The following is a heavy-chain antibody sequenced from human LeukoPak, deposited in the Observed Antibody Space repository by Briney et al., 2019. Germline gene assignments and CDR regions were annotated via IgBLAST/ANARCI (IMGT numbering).Heavy chain of an antibody. CDR3: ARRGYDSSGYLSYYFDF. V-gene: IGHV4-34*01. D-gene: IGHD3-22*01. Sequence: PSETLSLTCAVYGGSFSVYYWSWVRQPPGKGLEWIGEINHSGSTNYNPSLKSRVTTSADTSKKHFSLKLSSVTAADTAVYYCARRGYDSSGYLSYYFDFWGQGTLVTVSS. CDR1: GGSFSVYY. J-gene: IGHJ4*02. CDR2: INHSGST.